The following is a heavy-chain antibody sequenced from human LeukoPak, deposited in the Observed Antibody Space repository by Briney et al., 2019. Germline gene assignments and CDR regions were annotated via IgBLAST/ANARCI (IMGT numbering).Heavy chain of an antibody. V-gene: IGHV4-34*01. CDR3: ARQSWSGYYFYYFGY. CDR2: INHSGST. CDR1: GGSFSGYY. D-gene: IGHD3-3*01. J-gene: IGHJ4*02. Sequence: SETLSLTCAVYGGSFSGYYWSWIRQPPGKGLEWIGEINHSGSTNYNPSLKSRVTISVDTSKNQFSLKLSSVTAADTAVYYCARQSWSGYYFYYFGYWGQGTLVTVSS.